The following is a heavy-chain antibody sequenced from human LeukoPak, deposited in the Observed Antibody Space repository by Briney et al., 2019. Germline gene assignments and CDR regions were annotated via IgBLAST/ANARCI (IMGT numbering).Heavy chain of an antibody. CDR2: ISSSSSPI. Sequence: GGSLRLSCTASGFTFGDYAMSWFRQAPGKGLEWLSCISSSSSPIYYADSLKGRFTVSRDDAKNSVYLQMNSLRVDDTAVYYCARDLYSSLDYWGQGTLVTVSS. J-gene: IGHJ4*02. V-gene: IGHV3-48*03. CDR3: ARDLYSSLDY. CDR1: GFTFGDYA. D-gene: IGHD3-22*01.